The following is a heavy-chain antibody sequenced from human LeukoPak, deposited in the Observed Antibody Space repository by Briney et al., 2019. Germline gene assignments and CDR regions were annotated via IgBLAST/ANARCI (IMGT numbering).Heavy chain of an antibody. J-gene: IGHJ2*01. CDR1: GGSISSGSYY. D-gene: IGHD3-22*01. CDR3: ARAVYHNSASWYFDV. CDR2: IYSGST. Sequence: PSETLSLTCTVSGGSISSGSYYWSWIRQPAGKRPEWIGRIYSGSTNYSPSLRSRVSISVDTSKNQFFLNLYSVTAADTALYYCARAVYHNSASWYFDVWGPGTLVTVSS. V-gene: IGHV4-61*02.